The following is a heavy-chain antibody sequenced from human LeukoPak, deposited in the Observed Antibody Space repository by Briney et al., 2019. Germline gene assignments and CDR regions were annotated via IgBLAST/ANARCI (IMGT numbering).Heavy chain of an antibody. D-gene: IGHD7-27*01. CDR1: GGSVSDYY. Sequence: SETLSLTCTVSGGSVSDYYWSWIRQSPGKGLEWIGYIYYTGTTSYNPSLKSRVTISAETSKNQFSLNLISVTAADTAVYYCASRKLGNDYWGQGTLVTVSS. J-gene: IGHJ4*02. CDR3: ASRKLGNDY. CDR2: IYYTGTT. V-gene: IGHV4-59*02.